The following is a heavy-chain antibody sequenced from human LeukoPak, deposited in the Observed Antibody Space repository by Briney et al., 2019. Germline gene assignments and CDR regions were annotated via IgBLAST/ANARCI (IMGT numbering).Heavy chain of an antibody. J-gene: IGHJ4*02. V-gene: IGHV3-48*04. CDR3: ARDSGYNKFDY. Sequence: PGGSLRLSCAASGFTFSSYSMNWVRQAPGKGLEWVSYISSSSSTIYYADSVKGRFTISRDNAKNSLYLQMSTLRAEDTAVYYCARDSGYNKFDYWGPGTLVTVSS. CDR1: GFTFSSYS. CDR2: ISSSSSTI. D-gene: IGHD1-14*01.